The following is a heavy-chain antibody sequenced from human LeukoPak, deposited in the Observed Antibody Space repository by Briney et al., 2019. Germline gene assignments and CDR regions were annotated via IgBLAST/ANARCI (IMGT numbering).Heavy chain of an antibody. CDR3: ARERKGIRYFDWSPFDY. D-gene: IGHD3-9*01. V-gene: IGHV4-59*12. CDR2: IYYSGST. Sequence: SETLSLTCTVSGGSISSYYWSWIRQPPGKGLEWIGYIYYSGSTNYNPSLKSRVTISVDTSKNQFSLKLSSVTAADTAVNYCARERKGIRYFDWSPFDYWGQGTLVTVSS. CDR1: GGSISSYY. J-gene: IGHJ4*02.